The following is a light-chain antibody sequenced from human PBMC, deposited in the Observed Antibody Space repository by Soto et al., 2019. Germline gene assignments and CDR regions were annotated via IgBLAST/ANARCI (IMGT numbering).Light chain of an antibody. V-gene: IGKV3-15*01. CDR3: QQYNNWPLT. CDR1: QSVSGH. Sequence: EIVMTQSPVTLSVSLGERVTLSCRASQSVSGHLAWYQQKPGQAPRLIISGASTRATGIPARFSGRGSGTEFSLTISSLQSEDFAVYSCQQYNNWPLTFGGGTKVDIK. CDR2: GAS. J-gene: IGKJ4*01.